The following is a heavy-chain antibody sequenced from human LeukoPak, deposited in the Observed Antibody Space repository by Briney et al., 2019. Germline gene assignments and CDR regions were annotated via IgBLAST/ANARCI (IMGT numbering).Heavy chain of an antibody. J-gene: IGHJ4*02. D-gene: IGHD6-6*01. CDR3: ARDSSIAALVDY. V-gene: IGHV4-38-2*02. CDR2: IYHSGST. CDR1: GYSISSGYY. Sequence: SETLSLTCTVSGYSISSGYYWGWIRQPPGKGLEWIGSIYHSGSTYYNPSLKSRVTISVDTSKNQFSLKLSSVTAADPAVYYCARDSSIAALVDYWGQGTLVTVSS.